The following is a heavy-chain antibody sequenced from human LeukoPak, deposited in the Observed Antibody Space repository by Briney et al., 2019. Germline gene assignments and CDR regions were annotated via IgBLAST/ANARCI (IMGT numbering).Heavy chain of an antibody. CDR1: GFTFSGYA. D-gene: IGHD3-10*01. Sequence: GRSLRLACAASGFTFSGYAMHWVRHAPGKGLEWVAVISYDGSNKYYADSVKGRFTISRDNSKNTLYLQMNSLRAEDTAVYYCPRAYASGSYLWLDYWGQGTLVTVSS. V-gene: IGHV3-30*04. J-gene: IGHJ4*02. CDR3: PRAYASGSYLWLDY. CDR2: ISYDGSNK.